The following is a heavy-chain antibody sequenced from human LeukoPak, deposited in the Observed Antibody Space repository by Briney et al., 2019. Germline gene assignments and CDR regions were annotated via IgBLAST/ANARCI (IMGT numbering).Heavy chain of an antibody. CDR1: GGSISSSAYY. D-gene: IGHD3-9*01. J-gene: IGHJ6*03. Sequence: PSETLSLTCSVSGGSISSSAYYWGWIRQPPGKELEWTGSIYSSGSTYYNPSLKSRVTISVDTSKNQFSLKLSFVTAADTAVYYCARDLSGHYYMDVWGKGTTVTVSS. V-gene: IGHV4-39*07. CDR2: IYSSGST. CDR3: ARDLSGHYYMDV.